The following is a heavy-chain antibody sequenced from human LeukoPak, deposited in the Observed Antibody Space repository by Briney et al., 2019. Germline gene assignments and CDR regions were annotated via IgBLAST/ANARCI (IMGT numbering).Heavy chain of an antibody. Sequence: GASVKVSCKASGGTFSSYAISWVRQAPGQGLEWMGGIIPIFGTANYAQKFQGRVTITTDESTSTAYMELSSLRSEDTAVYYCARGVLYTYDFWSGSQFNWFDPWGQGTLVTVSS. D-gene: IGHD3-3*01. V-gene: IGHV1-69*05. J-gene: IGHJ5*02. CDR3: ARGVLYTYDFWSGSQFNWFDP. CDR1: GGTFSSYA. CDR2: IIPIFGTA.